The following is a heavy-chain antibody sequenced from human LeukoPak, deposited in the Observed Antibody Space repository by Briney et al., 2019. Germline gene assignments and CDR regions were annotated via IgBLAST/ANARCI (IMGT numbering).Heavy chain of an antibody. CDR3: ARMGYSGYDRISGAFDI. CDR2: IIPIFGTA. D-gene: IGHD5-12*01. CDR1: GGTFSSYA. J-gene: IGHJ3*02. V-gene: IGHV1-69*01. Sequence: GSSVKVSCKASGGTFSSYAISWARQAPGQGLEWMGGIIPIFGTANYAQKFQGRVTITADESTSTAYMELSSLRSEDTAVYYCARMGYSGYDRISGAFDIWGQGTMVTVSS.